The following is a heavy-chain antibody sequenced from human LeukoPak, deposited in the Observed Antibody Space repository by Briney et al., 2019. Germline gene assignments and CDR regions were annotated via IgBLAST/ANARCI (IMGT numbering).Heavy chain of an antibody. V-gene: IGHV1-2*04. CDR3: ARPGSSPWGVGMDV. J-gene: IGHJ6*02. Sequence: ASVKVSCKASGYTFTGYYMHWVRQAPGQGLEWMGWINPNSGGTNYAQKFQGWVTMTRDTSTSTVYMELSSLRSEDTAVYYCARPGSSPWGVGMDVWGQGTTVTVSS. D-gene: IGHD3-16*01. CDR1: GYTFTGYY. CDR2: INPNSGGT.